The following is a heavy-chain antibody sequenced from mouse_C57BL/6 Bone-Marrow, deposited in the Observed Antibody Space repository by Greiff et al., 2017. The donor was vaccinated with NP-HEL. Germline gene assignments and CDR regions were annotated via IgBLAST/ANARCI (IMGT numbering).Heavy chain of an antibody. CDR1: GYTFTEYT. Sequence: QVQLQQSGAELVKPGASVKLSCKASGYTFTEYTIHWVKQRSGQGLEWIGWFYPGSGSIKYNEKFKDKATLTADKSSSTVYMELSRLTSEDSAVYFGARNEEDVAIFYDGLAYWGQGTLVTVSA. CDR3: ARNEEDVAIFYDGLAY. CDR2: FYPGSGSI. V-gene: IGHV1-62-2*01. J-gene: IGHJ3*01. D-gene: IGHD2-3*01.